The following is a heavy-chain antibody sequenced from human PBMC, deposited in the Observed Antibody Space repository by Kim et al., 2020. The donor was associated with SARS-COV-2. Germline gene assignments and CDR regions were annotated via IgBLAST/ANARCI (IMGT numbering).Heavy chain of an antibody. V-gene: IGHV3-48*02. J-gene: IGHJ6*02. CDR3: VKAGGMDV. Sequence: SSNIKDADSVKGRFTLSRDNAKNSLYLQMNSLRDEDTAVFYCVKAGGMDVWGQGTTVTVSS. CDR2: SSNI.